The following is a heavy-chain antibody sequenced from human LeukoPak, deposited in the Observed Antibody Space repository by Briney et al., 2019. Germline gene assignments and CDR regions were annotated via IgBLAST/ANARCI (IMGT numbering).Heavy chain of an antibody. CDR2: IYYSGST. V-gene: IGHV4-59*08. Sequence: PSETLSLTCTVSGGSISSYYWGWIRQPPGKGLEWIGYIYYSGSTNYNPSLKSRLTISVDTSKNQFSLKLSPVTAADTAVYYCARQSSSWYYFDHWGQGTLVTVSS. CDR1: GGSISSYY. J-gene: IGHJ4*02. CDR3: ARQSSSWYYFDH. D-gene: IGHD6-13*01.